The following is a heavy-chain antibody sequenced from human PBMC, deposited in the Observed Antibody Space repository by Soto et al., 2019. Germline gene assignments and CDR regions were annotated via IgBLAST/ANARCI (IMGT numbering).Heavy chain of an antibody. Sequence: EVQLVESGGGLVKPGGSLRLSCAASGFTFSDAWMKWARQAPGKGLEWVGRIKSKAYGGTTDYSAPVKGRFTISRDDSTATMYLQMNSLETEDTGVYYCTSHDATEQNFVPYWGQGTLVTVSS. CDR1: GFTFSDAW. V-gene: IGHV3-15*07. D-gene: IGHD1-7*01. CDR3: TSHDATEQNFVPY. J-gene: IGHJ4*02. CDR2: IKSKAYGGTT.